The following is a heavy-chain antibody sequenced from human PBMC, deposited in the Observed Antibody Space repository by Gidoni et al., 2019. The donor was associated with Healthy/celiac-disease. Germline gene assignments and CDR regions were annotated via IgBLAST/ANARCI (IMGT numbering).Heavy chain of an antibody. J-gene: IGHJ6*02. V-gene: IGHV1-69*01. CDR3: ARDVVPYYGSGSYSGMDV. CDR1: GGTFSSYA. CDR2: IIPIFGTA. Sequence: QVQLVQSGAEVKKPGSSVKVSCKASGGTFSSYAISWVRQAPGQGLEWMGGIIPIFGTANYAQKFQGRVTITADESTSTAYMELSSLRSEDTAVYYCARDVVPYYGSGSYSGMDVWGQGTTVTVSS. D-gene: IGHD3-10*01.